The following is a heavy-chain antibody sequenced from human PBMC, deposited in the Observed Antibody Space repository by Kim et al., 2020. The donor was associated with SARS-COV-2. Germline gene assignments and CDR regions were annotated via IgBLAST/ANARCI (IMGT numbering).Heavy chain of an antibody. Sequence: GGSLRLSCAASGFTFSSYAMCWVRQAPGKGLEWVSAISGSGGSTYYADSVKGRFTISRDNSKNTLYLQMNSLRAEDTAVYYCAPATESSSWYYFDYWGQGTLVTVSS. J-gene: IGHJ4*02. CDR2: ISGSGGST. CDR1: GFTFSSYA. CDR3: APATESSSWYYFDY. D-gene: IGHD6-13*01. V-gene: IGHV3-23*01.